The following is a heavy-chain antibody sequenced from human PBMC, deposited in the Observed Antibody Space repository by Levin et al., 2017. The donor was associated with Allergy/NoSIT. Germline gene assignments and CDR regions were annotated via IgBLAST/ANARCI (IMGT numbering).Heavy chain of an antibody. CDR3: ARGSSYYGSGSYYILSFPFSY. CDR1: GASFSGYY. CDR2: INHSGST. D-gene: IGHD3-10*01. V-gene: IGHV4-34*01. Sequence: SETLSLTCAVYGASFSGYYWSWIRQPPGKGLEWIGEINHSGSTNYNPSLKSRVTISVDTSKNQVSLKLSSVTAADTAVYYCARGSSYYGSGSYYILSFPFSYWGQGTLVTVSS. J-gene: IGHJ4*02.